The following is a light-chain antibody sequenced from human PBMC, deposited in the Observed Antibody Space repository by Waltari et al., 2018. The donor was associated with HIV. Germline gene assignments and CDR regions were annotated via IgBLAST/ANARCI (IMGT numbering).Light chain of an antibody. CDR3: CSYAGSSPYV. CDR2: EGS. Sequence: QSALTQPASVSGSPGQSITISCTGTSSDVGSYNPVSWYQQHPGKAPKLMIYEGSKRPSGVSNRFSGSKSGNTASLTISGLQAEDEADYYCCSYAGSSPYVFGTGTKVTVL. CDR1: SSDVGSYNP. J-gene: IGLJ1*01. V-gene: IGLV2-23*01.